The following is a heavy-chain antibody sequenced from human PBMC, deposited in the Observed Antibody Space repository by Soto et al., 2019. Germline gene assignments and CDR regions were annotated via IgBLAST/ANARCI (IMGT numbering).Heavy chain of an antibody. CDR3: ARTNIGVTITAASML. CDR2: AIPVFGTT. Sequence: QVQLVQSGAEVRKPGSSVKVSCKASGDTFMYYAFTWVRQAPGQGLEWVGQAIPVFGTTNHAQKFQARVTLAADHSASIADTEVTSLASQHTAVSLCARTNIGVTITAASMLWGQVVMVTVS. D-gene: IGHD6-25*01. J-gene: IGHJ3*01. CDR1: GDTFMYYA. V-gene: IGHV1-69*01.